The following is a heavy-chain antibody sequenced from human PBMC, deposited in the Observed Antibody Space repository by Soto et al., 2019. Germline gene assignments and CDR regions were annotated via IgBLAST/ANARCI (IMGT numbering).Heavy chain of an antibody. CDR1: GGTFSNHA. D-gene: IGHD3-22*01. CDR3: ARGPDRSGFYLFDY. V-gene: IGHV1-69*13. CDR2: IIPLSGTT. J-gene: IGHJ4*02. Sequence: SVKVSCRASGGTFSNHAISWVRQAPGQGPEWMGGIIPLSGTTNYVQKFQGRVTITADESMTTAYMELSSLRYEDTAVYYCARGPDRSGFYLFDYWGQGTLVTVSS.